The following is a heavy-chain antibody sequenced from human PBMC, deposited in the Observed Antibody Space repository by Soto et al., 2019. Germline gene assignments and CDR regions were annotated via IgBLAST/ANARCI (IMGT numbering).Heavy chain of an antibody. J-gene: IGHJ5*02. Sequence: GVSLEISCTGVGYSFTSYWIGCVRQMPGKGLEWIGIIYPGDSDTRYSPSFQGQVTISADKSISTVYLQWSSLKASDTAMYYCARGYCTIIICDPWLELWCRVSMVTV. CDR2: IYPGDSDT. CDR3: ARGYCTIIICDPWLEL. CDR1: GYSFTSYW. D-gene: IGHD2-8*01. V-gene: IGHV5-51*01.